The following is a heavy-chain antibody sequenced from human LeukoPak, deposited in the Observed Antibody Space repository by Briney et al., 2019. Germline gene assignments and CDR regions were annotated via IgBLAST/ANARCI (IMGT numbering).Heavy chain of an antibody. Sequence: SETLSLTCTVSGGSISSYYWSWIRQPPGKGLECIGYIYYSGSTNYNPSLKSRVTISVDTSKNQFSLKLSSVTAADTAVYYCARRPDYYDSSGYYYGYAFDIWGQGTMVTVSS. D-gene: IGHD3-22*01. V-gene: IGHV4-59*08. CDR1: GGSISSYY. CDR2: IYYSGST. J-gene: IGHJ3*02. CDR3: ARRPDYYDSSGYYYGYAFDI.